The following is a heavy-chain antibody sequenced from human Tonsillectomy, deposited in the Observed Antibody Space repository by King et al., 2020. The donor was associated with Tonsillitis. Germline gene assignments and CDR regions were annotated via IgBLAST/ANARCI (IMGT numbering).Heavy chain of an antibody. Sequence: VQLQESGPGLVKPSETLSLTCTVSGGSISSYYWSWIRQPPGKGLEWIGYIYYSGSTNYNPSLKSRVTISVDTPKKQSSLKLSSVTAADTAVYDCARGGLGEWGKYYCYGMDVWGQGATVTVSS. CDR3: ARGGLGEWGKYYCYGMDV. V-gene: IGHV4-59*08. D-gene: IGHD3-16*01. CDR1: GGSISSYY. CDR2: IYYSGST. J-gene: IGHJ6*02.